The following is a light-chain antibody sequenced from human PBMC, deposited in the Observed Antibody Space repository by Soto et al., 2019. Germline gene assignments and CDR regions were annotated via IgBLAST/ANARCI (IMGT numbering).Light chain of an antibody. CDR1: QLGEKY. CDR3: QAWDSSTYVV. V-gene: IGLV3-1*01. Sequence: SYELTQPPSVSVSPGQTASITCSGDQLGEKYVSWYQQKPGQPPVLVIYQDSKWPSGIPGRFSGSNFGNTATLTISGTQALDEADYYCQAWDSSTYVVFGGGTQLTVL. CDR2: QDS. J-gene: IGLJ7*01.